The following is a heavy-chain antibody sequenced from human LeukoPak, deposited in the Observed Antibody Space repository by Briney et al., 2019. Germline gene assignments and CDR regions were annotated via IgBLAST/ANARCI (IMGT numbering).Heavy chain of an antibody. CDR3: ANPPAGEGEDY. J-gene: IGHJ4*02. CDR2: ISGSGGST. D-gene: IGHD1-14*01. CDR1: GFTFSSYA. V-gene: IGHV3-23*01. Sequence: GGSLRLSCAASGFTFSSYAMSWVRQAPGKGLEWVSAISGSGGSTYYADSVKGRFTISRDNSKNTLYLEMNSLRAEDTAVYYCANPPAGEGEDYWGQGTLVTVSS.